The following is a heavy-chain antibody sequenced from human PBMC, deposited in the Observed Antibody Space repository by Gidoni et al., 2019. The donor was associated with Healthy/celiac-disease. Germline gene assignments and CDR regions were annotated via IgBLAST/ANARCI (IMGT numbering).Heavy chain of an antibody. J-gene: IGHJ4*02. CDR1: GFTVSSNY. V-gene: IGHV3-66*01. D-gene: IGHD3-3*01. CDR3: TRGHDFWSGLHHY. CDR2: IYSDGGT. Sequence: EVQLVESGGGLVQPGGSLRLSCAASGFTVSSNYMSWVRQAPGKGLEWVSIIYSDGGTYYADSVKGRFTISRDNSKNTLYLQMNSLRAEDTAVYYCTRGHDFWSGLHHYWGQGTLVTVSS.